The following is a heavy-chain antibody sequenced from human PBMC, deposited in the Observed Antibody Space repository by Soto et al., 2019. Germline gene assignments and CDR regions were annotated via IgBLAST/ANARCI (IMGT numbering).Heavy chain of an antibody. Sequence: SETLSLTCTVSGGSISSSSYYWGWIRQPPGKGLEWIGTIYYSGSTYYSPSLKSRVTMSVDTSKNQFSLKLSSVTAADTAVYYCARRVCGGGSCYSASARDWGQGTLVTVSS. CDR3: ARRVCGGGSCYSASARD. CDR2: IYYSGST. CDR1: GGSISSSSYY. V-gene: IGHV4-39*01. D-gene: IGHD2-15*01. J-gene: IGHJ4*02.